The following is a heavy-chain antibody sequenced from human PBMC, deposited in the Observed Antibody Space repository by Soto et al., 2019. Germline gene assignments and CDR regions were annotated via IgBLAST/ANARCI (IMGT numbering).Heavy chain of an antibody. D-gene: IGHD2-2*02. CDR2: ISYDGSNK. V-gene: IGHV3-30-3*01. Sequence: GGSLRLSCAASGFTFSSYAMHWVRQAPGKGLEWVAVISYDGSNKYYADSVKGRFTISRDNSKNTLYLQMNSLRAEDTAVYYCARDLSQAHIVVVPAAISSGMDVWGQGTTVTVSS. CDR1: GFTFSSYA. CDR3: ARDLSQAHIVVVPAAISSGMDV. J-gene: IGHJ6*02.